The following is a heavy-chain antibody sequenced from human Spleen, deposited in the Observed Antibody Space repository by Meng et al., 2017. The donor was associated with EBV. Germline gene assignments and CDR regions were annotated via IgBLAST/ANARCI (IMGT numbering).Heavy chain of an antibody. CDR1: GGSFSGWY. CDR3: ARGSYYYDGDALGAY. D-gene: IGHD3-22*01. CDR2: VNHNGNT. J-gene: IGHJ4*02. Sequence: QVSLQQCGAGLLEPSGTLYLTCAVYGGSFSGWYWTWIRQPPGKGLEWIGEVNHNGNTNYNPSLKSRVTISVDTSENQFSLKLSSVTAADTAVYYCARGSYYYDGDALGAYWGQGTLVTVSS. V-gene: IGHV4-34*01.